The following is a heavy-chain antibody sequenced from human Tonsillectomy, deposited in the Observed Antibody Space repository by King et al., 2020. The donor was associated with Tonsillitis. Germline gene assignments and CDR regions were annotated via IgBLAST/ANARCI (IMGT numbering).Heavy chain of an antibody. Sequence: QLQESGPGLVKPSETLSLTCTVSGGSVSSGSYFWSWIRQPPGKGLEWIGYIYHSGGISYTPSLKSRVSISIDTSNNQFSLNLTSLTAADTAVYYCAGVLWGYCSGGSCYFFDYWGQGTLVTVSS. CDR3: AGVLWGYCSGGSCYFFDY. D-gene: IGHD2-15*01. CDR2: IYHSGGI. CDR1: GGSVSSGSYF. V-gene: IGHV4-61*01. J-gene: IGHJ4*02.